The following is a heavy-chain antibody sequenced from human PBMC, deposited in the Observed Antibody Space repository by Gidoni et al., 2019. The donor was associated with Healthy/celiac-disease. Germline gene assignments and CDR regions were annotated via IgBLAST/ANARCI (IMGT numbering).Heavy chain of an antibody. CDR2: IYSGGST. V-gene: IGHV3-66*01. CDR1: GFTVSSNY. J-gene: IGHJ4*02. D-gene: IGHD5-18*01. CDR3: ASSQLKGSPFDY. Sequence: EVQLVESGGGLVQPGGSLRLSCAASGFTVSSNYMSWVRQAPGKGLAWVSVIYSGGSTYYADSVKGRFTISRDNSKNTLYLQMNSLRAEDTAVYYCASSQLKGSPFDYWGQGTLVTVSS.